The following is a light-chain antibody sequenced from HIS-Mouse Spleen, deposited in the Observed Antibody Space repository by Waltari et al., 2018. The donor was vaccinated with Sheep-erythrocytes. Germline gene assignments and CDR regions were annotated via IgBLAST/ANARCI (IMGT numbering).Light chain of an antibody. J-gene: IGLJ3*02. V-gene: IGLV2-23*01. CDR1: SSDVGSYNL. CDR2: EGS. CDR3: CSYAGSSTPWV. Sequence: QSALTQPASVSGSPGQSITISSTGTSSDVGSYNLFSWYQQHPGKAPKRMIYEGSKRPSGVSNRFSGSKSGNTASLTISGLQAEDEADYYCCSYAGSSTPWVFGGGTKLTVL.